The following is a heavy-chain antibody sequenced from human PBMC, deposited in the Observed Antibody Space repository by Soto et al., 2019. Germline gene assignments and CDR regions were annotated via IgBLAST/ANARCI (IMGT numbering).Heavy chain of an antibody. Sequence: PGGSLRLSCRTSTVYFAIYWIYWVHHSPCRGLEWLAYMPFDGTEKHYAESVKGRLTMSKDQSESATTFLFLMEKREKEYAGVYHCATGVTVYGRGWDDKPLDFWGRGILVTVSS. J-gene: IGHJ4*02. CDR1: TVYFAIYW. CDR2: MPFDGTEK. D-gene: IGHD6-19*01. V-gene: IGHV3-30*02. CDR3: ATGVTVYGRGWDDKPLDF.